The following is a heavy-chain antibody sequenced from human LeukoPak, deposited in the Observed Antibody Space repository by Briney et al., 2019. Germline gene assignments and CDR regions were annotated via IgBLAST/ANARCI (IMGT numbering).Heavy chain of an antibody. J-gene: IGHJ4*02. CDR3: ARGSESFDY. D-gene: IGHD1-26*01. V-gene: IGHV3-30*04. CDR1: GFTFSSYA. CDR2: IRYDGSNK. Sequence: PGRSLRLSCAASGFTFSSYAIHWVRQAPGKGLEWVAFIRYDGSNKYYADSVKGRFTISRDNSKNTLYLQMNSLRAEDTAVYYCARGSESFDYWGQETLVTVSS.